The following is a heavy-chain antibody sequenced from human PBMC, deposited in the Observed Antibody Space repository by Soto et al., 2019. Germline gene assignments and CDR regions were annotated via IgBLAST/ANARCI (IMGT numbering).Heavy chain of an antibody. V-gene: IGHV2-5*02. CDR3: AHRRSGYFDS. J-gene: IGHJ4*02. CDR1: GFSLTETGMG. CDR2: IYWDDDK. Sequence: ESGPTLVNPTQTLTLTCPFSGFSLTETGMGVGWIRQPPGKALEWLALIYWDDDKRYSPSLKRGLTISKDASKNQVVLTKTNVDAVDTATYYCAHRRSGYFDSWGQGTLVTVSS.